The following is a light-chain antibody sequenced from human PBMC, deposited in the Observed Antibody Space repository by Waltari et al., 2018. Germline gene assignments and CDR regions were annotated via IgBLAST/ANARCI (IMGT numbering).Light chain of an antibody. CDR3: QSADSSGTNVV. V-gene: IGLV3-25*03. Sequence: SYELTQPPSVSVSPGQTARIPCSGDALPKQHAYWYQQKPGQAPVLVIYKDSERPSGIPERFSGSSSGTTVTSTISGVQAEDEADYYCQSADSSGTNVVFGGGTKLTVL. CDR1: ALPKQH. J-gene: IGLJ2*01. CDR2: KDS.